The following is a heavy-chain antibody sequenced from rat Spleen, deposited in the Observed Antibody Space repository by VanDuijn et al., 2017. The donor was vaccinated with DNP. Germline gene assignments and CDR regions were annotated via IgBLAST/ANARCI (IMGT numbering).Heavy chain of an antibody. Sequence: EVKLVESGGGLVQPGRSLKLSCAASGFNFNDYWVGWVRQAPGKGLEWIGEINKDSSTIKYSPSLKDKFTISRDKAQNTLYLQMSKLGSEDTAIYYCAKGPNYGGWSDYFDYWGQGVMVTVSS. D-gene: IGHD1-11*01. V-gene: IGHV4-2*01. J-gene: IGHJ2*01. CDR3: AKGPNYGGWSDYFDY. CDR1: GFNFNDYW. CDR2: INKDSSTI.